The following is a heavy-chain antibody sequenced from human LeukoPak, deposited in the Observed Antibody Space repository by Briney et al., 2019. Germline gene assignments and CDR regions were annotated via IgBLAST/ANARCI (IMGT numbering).Heavy chain of an antibody. CDR2: IWYDGSNK. Sequence: GRSPRLSCAASGFTFSSYGMHWVRQAPGKGLEWVAVIWYDGSNKYYADSVKGRFTISRDNPKNTLYLQMNSLRAEDTAVYYCARDPDIVATTYYFDYWGQGTLVTVSS. J-gene: IGHJ4*02. D-gene: IGHD5-12*01. V-gene: IGHV3-33*01. CDR3: ARDPDIVATTYYFDY. CDR1: GFTFSSYG.